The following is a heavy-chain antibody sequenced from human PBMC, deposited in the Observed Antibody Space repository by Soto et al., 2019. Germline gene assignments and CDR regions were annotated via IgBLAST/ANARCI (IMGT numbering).Heavy chain of an antibody. D-gene: IGHD1-26*01. CDR2: ISGSGGST. CDR3: AKARSWELSILDV. J-gene: IGHJ6*02. Sequence: GGSLRLSCAASGFTFSSYAMSWVRQAPGKGLEWVSAISGSGGSTYYADSVKGRFTISRNNSKNTLYLQMNSLRAENTSVYYCAKARSWELSILDVWGQGTTVTVSS. V-gene: IGHV3-23*01. CDR1: GFTFSSYA.